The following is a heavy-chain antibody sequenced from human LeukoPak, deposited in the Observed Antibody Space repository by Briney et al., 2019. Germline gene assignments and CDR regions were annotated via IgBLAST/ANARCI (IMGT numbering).Heavy chain of an antibody. D-gene: IGHD6-13*01. J-gene: IGHJ6*03. CDR2: IYYSGST. V-gene: IGHV4-59*01. CDR3: ARDLVQQLGHYYYYYMDV. CDR1: GGSISSYY. Sequence: SETLSLTCTVSGGSISSYYWSWIRQPPGKGLEWIGYIYYSGSTNYNPSLKSRVTISVDTSKNQFSLKLSSVTAADTAVYYCARDLVQQLGHYYYYYMDVWDKGTTVTVSS.